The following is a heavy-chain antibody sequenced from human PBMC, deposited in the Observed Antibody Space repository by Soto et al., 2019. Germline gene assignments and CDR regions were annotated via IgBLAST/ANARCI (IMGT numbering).Heavy chain of an antibody. CDR3: ARGVVVPAAVYGGPWFDP. D-gene: IGHD2-2*01. CDR2: INHSGST. CDR1: GGSFSGYY. V-gene: IGHV4-34*01. Sequence: SETLSLTCAVYGGSFSGYYWSWIRQPPGKGLEWIGEINHSGSTNYNPSLKSRVTISVDTSKNQFSLKLSSVTAADTAVYYCARGVVVPAAVYGGPWFDPWGQGTLVTVSS. J-gene: IGHJ5*02.